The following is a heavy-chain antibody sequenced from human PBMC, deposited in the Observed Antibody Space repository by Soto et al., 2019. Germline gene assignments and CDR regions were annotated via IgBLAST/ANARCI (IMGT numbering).Heavy chain of an antibody. D-gene: IGHD1-26*01. V-gene: IGHV3-33*08. J-gene: IGHJ3*02. CDR3: ARDRGSDSDAFEI. CDR2: IYYDGSNE. Sequence: QVQLVESGGGVVQPGRSLRLSCAASGFSFSDYGMHWVRQAPGKGLEWVALIYYDGSNEHYADSVQGRFTISSDNSKNTLYLQMTSLRAEDTAVYYCARDRGSDSDAFEIWGQGTVVAVSS. CDR1: GFSFSDYG.